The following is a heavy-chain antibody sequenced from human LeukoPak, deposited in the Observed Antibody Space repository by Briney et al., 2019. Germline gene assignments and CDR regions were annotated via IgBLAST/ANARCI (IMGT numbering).Heavy chain of an antibody. CDR2: INHSGST. Sequence: LSETLSLTCAVYGGSFSSYYWSWIRQPPGKGLEWIGEINHSGSTNYNPSLKSRVTLSVDTSKNQFSLKLSSVTAADTAVYYCARAMPTRRTYDYWGQGTLVTVSS. CDR1: GGSFSSYY. CDR3: ARAMPTRRTYDY. V-gene: IGHV4-34*01. J-gene: IGHJ4*02. D-gene: IGHD2-2*01.